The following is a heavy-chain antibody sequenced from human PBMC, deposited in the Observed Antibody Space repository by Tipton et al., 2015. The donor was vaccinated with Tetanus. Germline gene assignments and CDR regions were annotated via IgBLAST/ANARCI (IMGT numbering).Heavy chain of an antibody. D-gene: IGHD5-24*01. V-gene: IGHV4-61*09. CDR1: GGSISNSNFY. CDR2: ISNGNP. CDR3: ARGITDGYNRRFDY. J-gene: IGHJ4*01. Sequence: LRLSCTVSGGSISNSNFYWSWIRQPAGKGLEWIGHISNGNPDYSPSLKSRVTLSVDTSKNQFYLELRSVTAADTGVYYCARGITDGYNRRFDYWGRGILVAVSP.